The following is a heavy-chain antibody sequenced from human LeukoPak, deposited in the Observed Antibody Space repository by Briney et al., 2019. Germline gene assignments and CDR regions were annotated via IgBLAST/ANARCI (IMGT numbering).Heavy chain of an antibody. CDR2: IISSISYI. V-gene: IGHV3-21*01. CDR3: ARGFPSGY. Sequence: SSIISSISYIYYADSVKGRFTISRENDKNSLYLQMNSLRAEDTAVYYCARGFPSGYWGQGTLVTVSS. J-gene: IGHJ4*02.